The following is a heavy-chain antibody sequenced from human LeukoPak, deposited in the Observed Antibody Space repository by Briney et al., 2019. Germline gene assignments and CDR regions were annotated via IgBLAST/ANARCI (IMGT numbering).Heavy chain of an antibody. CDR1: GGSISSGSYY. D-gene: IGHD5-12*01. CDR2: IYTSGST. V-gene: IGHV4-61*02. Sequence: PSETLSLTCTVSGGSISSGSYYWSWIRQPAGKGLEWIGRIYTSGSTNYNPSLKSRVTISVDTSKNQFSLKLSSMTAADTAVYYCASGLNWFDPWGQGTLVTVSS. CDR3: ASGLNWFDP. J-gene: IGHJ5*02.